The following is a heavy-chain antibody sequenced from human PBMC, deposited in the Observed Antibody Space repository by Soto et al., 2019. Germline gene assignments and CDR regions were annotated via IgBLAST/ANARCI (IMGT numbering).Heavy chain of an antibody. Sequence: SDTLSLTCTVFGGSIRSGGYYWSWIRQHPGKGLEWIGYIYYSGSTNYNMSLKSRVNISVDTSKNQFSLKLSSVTAADTAVYYCARSTIFGVVTRSYYFDYWGQGTLVTVSS. J-gene: IGHJ4*02. CDR1: GGSIRSGGYY. CDR2: IYYSGST. V-gene: IGHV4-31*03. CDR3: ARSTIFGVVTRSYYFDY. D-gene: IGHD3-3*01.